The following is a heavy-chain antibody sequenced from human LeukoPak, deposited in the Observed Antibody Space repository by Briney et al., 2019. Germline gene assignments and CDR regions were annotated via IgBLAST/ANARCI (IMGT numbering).Heavy chain of an antibody. V-gene: IGHV4-39*01. D-gene: IGHD3-22*01. CDR3: ARPKGYDSSGSKGAFDI. J-gene: IGHJ3*02. CDR2: IYYSGST. CDR1: GGSISSSSYY. Sequence: PETLSLTCTVSGGSISSSSYYWGWIRQPPGKGLEWIGSIYYSGSTYYNPSPKSRVTISVDTSKNQFSLKLSSVTAADTAVYYCARPKGYDSSGSKGAFDIWGQGTMVTVSS.